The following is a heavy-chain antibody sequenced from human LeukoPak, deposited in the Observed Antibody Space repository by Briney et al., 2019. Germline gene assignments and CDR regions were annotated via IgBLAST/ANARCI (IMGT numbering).Heavy chain of an antibody. J-gene: IGHJ5*02. CDR3: PRGKFGAPLRWLDP. CDR2: INPNSGGT. D-gene: IGHD3-3*01. Sequence: ASVKVSCKASGYTFTSYYMEWVRQAPGQGLEWMGWINPNSGGTNYAQKFQGRVTMTRDTSITTAYIELISLRPDDTAVYYCPRGKFGAPLRWLDPWGQGTLGTVSS. V-gene: IGHV1-2*02. CDR1: GYTFTSYY.